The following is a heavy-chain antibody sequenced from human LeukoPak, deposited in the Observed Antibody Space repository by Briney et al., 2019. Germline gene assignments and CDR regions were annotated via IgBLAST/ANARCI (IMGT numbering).Heavy chain of an antibody. CDR2: IYTSGST. V-gene: IGHV4-4*07. CDR1: GGSISNFY. Sequence: SETLSLTCTVSGGSISNFYWSWIRQPAGQALEWIGRIYTSGSTNYSPSLKSRVTMSVDTSKNQFSLKLSSVTAADTAVYYCARETTGAGTARPFDYWGQGTLVTVSS. J-gene: IGHJ4*02. CDR3: ARETTGAGTARPFDY. D-gene: IGHD6-13*01.